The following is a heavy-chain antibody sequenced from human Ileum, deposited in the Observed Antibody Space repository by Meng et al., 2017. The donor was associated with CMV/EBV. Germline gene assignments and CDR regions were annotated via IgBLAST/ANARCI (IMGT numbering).Heavy chain of an antibody. CDR2: IWYDGSNK. Sequence: FSSYGMHWVRQAPGKGLEWVAVIWYDGSNKYYAASVKGRFTISRDNSKNTLYLQMNSLRAEDTAVYYCAKGRYCSSTSCHNPTWFDPWGQGTLVTVSS. V-gene: IGHV3-33*06. CDR3: AKGRYCSSTSCHNPTWFDP. J-gene: IGHJ5*02. CDR1: FSSYG. D-gene: IGHD2-2*02.